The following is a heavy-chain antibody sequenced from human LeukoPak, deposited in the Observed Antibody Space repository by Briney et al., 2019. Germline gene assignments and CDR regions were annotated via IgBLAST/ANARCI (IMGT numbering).Heavy chain of an antibody. D-gene: IGHD5-18*01. CDR3: AKPTGYSPRYYGMDV. Sequence: GGSLRLSCAASGLTFSSYAMSWVRQAPGKGLEWVSGISGSGGGTYVADSVKGRFTISRDSSKNTLYLQMNSLRAEDTAVYYCAKPTGYSPRYYGMDVWGQGTTVTVSS. V-gene: IGHV3-23*01. CDR2: ISGSGGGT. CDR1: GLTFSSYA. J-gene: IGHJ6*02.